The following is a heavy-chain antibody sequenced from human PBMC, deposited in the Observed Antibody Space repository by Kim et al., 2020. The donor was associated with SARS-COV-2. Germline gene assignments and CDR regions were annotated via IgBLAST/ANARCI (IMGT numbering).Heavy chain of an antibody. D-gene: IGHD6-19*01. CDR1: GGSFSGYY. V-gene: IGHV4-34*01. J-gene: IGHJ6*02. CDR3: AREQAVAGPLGDV. CDR2: INHSGST. Sequence: SETLSLTCAVYGGSFSGYYWSRIRQPPGKGLEWIGEINHSGSTNYNPSLKSRVTISVDTSKNQFSLKLSSVTAADTAVYYCAREQAVAGPLGDVWGQGTTVTVSS.